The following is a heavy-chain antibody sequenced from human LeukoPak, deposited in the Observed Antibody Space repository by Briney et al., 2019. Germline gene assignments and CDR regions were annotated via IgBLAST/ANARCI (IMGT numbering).Heavy chain of an antibody. V-gene: IGHV4-4*07. D-gene: IGHD5-12*01. CDR2: IYSTGTT. CDR3: AREARSGYEGFWSDP. CDR1: GGSFISYY. Sequence: SETLSLTCTVSGGSFISYYWTWIRQSPGKGLEWIGRIYSTGTTYYKPSLKSRVTMSVDTSHNQFFLKLNSVTAADTAVYYCAREARSGYEGFWSDPWGQGTVVTVSS. J-gene: IGHJ5*02.